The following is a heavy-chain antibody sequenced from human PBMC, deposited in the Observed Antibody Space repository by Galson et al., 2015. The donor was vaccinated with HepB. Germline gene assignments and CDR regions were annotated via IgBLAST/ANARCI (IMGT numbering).Heavy chain of an antibody. V-gene: IGHV3-74*01. D-gene: IGHD6-6*01. J-gene: IGHJ4*02. CDR3: ARVFSTSSLFYFHY. Sequence: FTISRDNAKNTVYLQMNSLRVEDTAVYYCARVFSTSSLFYFHYWGQGTLVTVSS.